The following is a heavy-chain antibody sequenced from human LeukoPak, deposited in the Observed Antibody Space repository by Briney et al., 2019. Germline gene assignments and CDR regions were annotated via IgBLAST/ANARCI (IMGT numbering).Heavy chain of an antibody. CDR3: ARYYGDYRNWFDP. V-gene: IGHV4-30-2*01. Sequence: SQTLSLTCAVSGDSISSGGYFWNWIRQPPGKGLEWIGYIYHSGSTYYNPSLKSRVTISIDRSKNQFSLKLSSVTAADTAVYYCARYYGDYRNWFDPWGEGALVIVSS. J-gene: IGHJ5*02. D-gene: IGHD4-17*01. CDR1: GDSISSGGYF. CDR2: IYHSGST.